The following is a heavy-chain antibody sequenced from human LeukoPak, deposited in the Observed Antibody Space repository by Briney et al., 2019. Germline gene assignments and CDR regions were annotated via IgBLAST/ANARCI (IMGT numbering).Heavy chain of an antibody. J-gene: IGHJ4*02. CDR1: GFTFSSYW. Sequence: GGSLRLSCAASGFTFSSYWMSWVRQAPGKGLEWVANVKQNGNEKNYVDSVKGRFTISRDNAKNSLYLQMNSLRAEDTAVYYCAREVRFLEWLSHKPHYFDYWGQGTLVTVSS. CDR2: VKQNGNEK. V-gene: IGHV3-7*01. CDR3: AREVRFLEWLSHKPHYFDY. D-gene: IGHD3-3*01.